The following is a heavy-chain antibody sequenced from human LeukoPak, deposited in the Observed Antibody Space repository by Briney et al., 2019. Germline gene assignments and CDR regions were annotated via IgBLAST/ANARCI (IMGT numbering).Heavy chain of an antibody. Sequence: SVKVSCKASGGTFSSYALSWVRQAPGQGLECMGGIIPIFGTANYAQKFQGRVTITADESTSTAYMELSSLRSEDTAVYYCARVQGLRFTYGMVVWGQGTTVTVSS. J-gene: IGHJ6*02. D-gene: IGHD3-3*01. CDR1: GGTFSSYA. CDR2: IIPIFGTA. CDR3: ARVQGLRFTYGMVV. V-gene: IGHV1-69*13.